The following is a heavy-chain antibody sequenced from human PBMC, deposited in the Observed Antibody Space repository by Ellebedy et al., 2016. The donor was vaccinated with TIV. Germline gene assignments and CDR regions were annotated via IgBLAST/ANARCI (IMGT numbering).Heavy chain of an antibody. D-gene: IGHD6-6*01. J-gene: IGHJ4*02. CDR1: GGSFSGYY. Sequence: SETLSLXXAVYGGSFSGYYWSWIRQPPGKGLEWIGEINHSGSTNYNPSLKSRVTISVDTSKNQFSLKLSSVTAADTAVYYCAIPIAARSLDYWGQGTLVTVSS. CDR3: AIPIAARSLDY. V-gene: IGHV4-34*01. CDR2: INHSGST.